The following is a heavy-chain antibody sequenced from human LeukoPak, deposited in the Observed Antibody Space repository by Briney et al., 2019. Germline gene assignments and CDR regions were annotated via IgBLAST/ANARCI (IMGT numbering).Heavy chain of an antibody. Sequence: SVKVSCKASGGTFSSYAISWVRQAPGQGLEWMGRIIPILGIANYAQKFQGRVTITADKSTSTAYMELSSLRSEDTAVYYCAIVSPKDSEAYCGGDCYSRYFQHWGQGILVTVSS. CDR3: AIVSPKDSEAYCGGDCYSRYFQH. CDR1: GGTFSSYA. CDR2: IIPILGIA. D-gene: IGHD2-21*02. V-gene: IGHV1-69*04. J-gene: IGHJ1*01.